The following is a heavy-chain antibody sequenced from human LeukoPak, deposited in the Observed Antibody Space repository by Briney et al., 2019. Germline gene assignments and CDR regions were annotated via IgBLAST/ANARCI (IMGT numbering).Heavy chain of an antibody. CDR1: GFTFDNYA. CDR2: ISGNRAST. J-gene: IGHJ3*02. V-gene: IGHV3-9*01. D-gene: IGHD6-13*01. CDR3: AKERDSSTHDAFDI. Sequence: SLRPSCAASGFTFDNYAMRSVRLDPRNGLESDSCISGNRASTGYADSVKGRFAISRDNAKNSLYLQMNRLRAEDTALYYCAKERDSSTHDAFDIWGQGTMVTVSS.